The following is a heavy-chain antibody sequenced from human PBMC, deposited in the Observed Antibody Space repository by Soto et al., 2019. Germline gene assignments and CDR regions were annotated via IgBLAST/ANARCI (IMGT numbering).Heavy chain of an antibody. CDR2: IYYSGST. J-gene: IGHJ4*02. V-gene: IGHV4-31*03. D-gene: IGHD3-10*01. Sequence: QVQLQESGPGLVKPSQTLSLTCTVSGGSISSGGYYWSWIRQHPGKGLEWIGYIYYSGSTYYTPSLKSRVTITVDTSKNQFSLKLSSVTAEDTAVYYCARNRIRSSDFDYWGQGTMVTVSS. CDR3: ARNRIRSSDFDY. CDR1: GGSISSGGYY.